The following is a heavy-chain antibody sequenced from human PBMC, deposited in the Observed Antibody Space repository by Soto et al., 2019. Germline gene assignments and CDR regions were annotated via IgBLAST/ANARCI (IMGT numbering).Heavy chain of an antibody. Sequence: SEALSLTCAVYGGSFSGYYWSWIRQPPGKGLEWIGEINHSGSTNYNPSLKSRVTISVDTSKNQFSLKLSSVTAADTAVYYCALLWFGEPHWGQGTLVTVSS. V-gene: IGHV4-34*01. J-gene: IGHJ4*02. D-gene: IGHD3-10*01. CDR2: INHSGST. CDR1: GGSFSGYY. CDR3: ALLWFGEPH.